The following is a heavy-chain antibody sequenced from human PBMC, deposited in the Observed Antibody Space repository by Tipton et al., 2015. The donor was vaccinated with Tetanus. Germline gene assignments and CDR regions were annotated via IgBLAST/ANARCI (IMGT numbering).Heavy chain of an antibody. D-gene: IGHD2-15*01. Sequence: LRLSCTASGGSLISGGYYWSWIRQHPGEGLEWIGYISHSGTTYSNPSLKSRVYISVETSKNQFSLKLSSVTAADTGVYYCARSCSASQCGRANCWAKWFDPWGQGTLVTVSS. CDR3: ARSCSASQCGRANCWAKWFDP. V-gene: IGHV4-31*02. CDR2: ISHSGTT. J-gene: IGHJ5*02. CDR1: GGSLISGGYY.